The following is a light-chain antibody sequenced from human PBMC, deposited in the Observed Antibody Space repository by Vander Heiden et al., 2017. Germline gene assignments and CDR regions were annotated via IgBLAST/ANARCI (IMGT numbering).Light chain of an antibody. Sequence: QSVLTQPPSASGTPGQRVTISCSGGMSNIGSNPVDWYLQLPGTAPKLLIYNNNQRPSGVPDRFSGSKSGTSDSLAISGLQTEDEATYYCAAWDDSLKVFGGGTKLTVL. V-gene: IGLV1-44*01. CDR2: NNN. CDR3: AAWDDSLKV. CDR1: MSNIGSNP. J-gene: IGLJ3*02.